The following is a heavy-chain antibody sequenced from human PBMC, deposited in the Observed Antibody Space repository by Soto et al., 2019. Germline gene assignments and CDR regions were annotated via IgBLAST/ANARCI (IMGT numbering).Heavy chain of an antibody. CDR3: ARIVPEQLLRYYYYYYMDV. J-gene: IGHJ6*03. CDR2: ISAYNGNT. Sequence: QVQLMQSGPEVKKPGASVKVSCQASGYMFANYGISWVRQAPGQGLEWMGWISAYNGNTQYAQKFQDRVTMTTDTPTSTAYMELRSLRSDDTAVYFCARIVPEQLLRYYYYYYMDVWGKGTTVTVSS. V-gene: IGHV1-18*01. CDR1: GYMFANYG. D-gene: IGHD2-15*01.